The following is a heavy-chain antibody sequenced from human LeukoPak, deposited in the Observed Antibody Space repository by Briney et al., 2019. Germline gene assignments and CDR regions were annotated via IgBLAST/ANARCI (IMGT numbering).Heavy chain of an antibody. Sequence: APVKVSCKASGYTFTSYGISWVRQAPGQGLEWMGWISAYNGNTNYAQKLQGRVTMTTDTSTSTAYMELRSLRSDDTAVYYCARGRSRYYDSSGYYRHFDYWGQGTLVTVSS. J-gene: IGHJ4*02. D-gene: IGHD3-22*01. CDR1: GYTFTSYG. V-gene: IGHV1-18*01. CDR2: ISAYNGNT. CDR3: ARGRSRYYDSSGYYRHFDY.